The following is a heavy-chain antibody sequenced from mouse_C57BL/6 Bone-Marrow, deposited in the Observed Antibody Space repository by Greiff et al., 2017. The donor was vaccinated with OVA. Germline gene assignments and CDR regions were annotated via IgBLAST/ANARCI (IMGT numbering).Heavy chain of an antibody. CDR2: ISSGSSTI. J-gene: IGHJ4*01. CDR1: GFTFSDYG. V-gene: IGHV5-17*01. D-gene: IGHD1-1*01. Sequence: EVQVVESGGGLVKPGGSLKLSCAASGFTFSDYGMHWVRQAPEKGLEWVAYISSGSSTIYYADTVKGRFTISRDNAKNTLFLQMTSLRSEDTAMYYCASYYYGSSFFTLYAMDYWGQGTSVTVSS. CDR3: ASYYYGSSFFTLYAMDY.